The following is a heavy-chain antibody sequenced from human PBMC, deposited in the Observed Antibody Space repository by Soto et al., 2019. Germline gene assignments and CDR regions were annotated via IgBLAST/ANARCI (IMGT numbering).Heavy chain of an antibody. CDR2: INPNNGAT. J-gene: IGHJ6*02. D-gene: IGHD2-21*01. CDR1: GDTFTTNY. CDR3: ASRVLCDMDV. V-gene: IGHV1-46*01. Sequence: QEQLVQSGAEVKEPGASLKVSCKASGDTFTTNYLHWVRQAPGQGLGWMGRINPNNGATLYAQEFQGRLILTTDTSTSTVYMDLNSVKSEDSAVYYCASRVLCDMDVWGQGTTVTVSS.